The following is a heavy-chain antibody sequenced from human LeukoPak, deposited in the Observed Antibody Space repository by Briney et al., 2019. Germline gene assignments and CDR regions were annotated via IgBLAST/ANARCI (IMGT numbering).Heavy chain of an antibody. D-gene: IGHD5-18*01. CDR3: ARGRRGSSYVWLERYQYYYTDV. CDR1: GLTFSSYD. CDR2: MNPDSGNT. Sequence: ASVKVSCKASGLTFSSYDINWVRQATGQGLEWMGWMNPDSGNTGYVQKCRGRVTMTRNTSTSTAYMELSSLRSEDTAVYFCARGRRGSSYVWLERYQYYYTDVWGKGTTVTVSS. J-gene: IGHJ6*03. V-gene: IGHV1-8*01.